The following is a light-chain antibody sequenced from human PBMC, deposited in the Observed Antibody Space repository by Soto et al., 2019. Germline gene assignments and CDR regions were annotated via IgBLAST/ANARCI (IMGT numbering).Light chain of an antibody. Sequence: QSVLNQPASVSGSPGQSITISCTGTSSDVGGYNYVSWYQHHPGKAPKLMIFDVSNRPSGVSNRFSGSKSGNTASLTTSGLQPEDEADYYCSSYTTSNTRQIVFGTGTKVTVL. CDR3: SSYTTSNTRQIV. CDR2: DVS. J-gene: IGLJ1*01. CDR1: SSDVGGYNY. V-gene: IGLV2-14*03.